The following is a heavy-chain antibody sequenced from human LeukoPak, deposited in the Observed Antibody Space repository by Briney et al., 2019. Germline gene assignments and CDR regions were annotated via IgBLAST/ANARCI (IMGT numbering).Heavy chain of an antibody. CDR3: ARQDRLDL. D-gene: IGHD5-12*01. CDR1: GYTFTGFY. CDR2: MNPNSGNT. J-gene: IGHJ2*01. V-gene: IGHV1-8*02. Sequence: ASVKVSCRASGYTFTGFYLHWVRQATGQGLEWMGWMNPNSGNTGYAQKFQGRVTMTRNTSISTAYMELSSLRSEDTAVYYCARQDRLDLWGRGTLVTVSS.